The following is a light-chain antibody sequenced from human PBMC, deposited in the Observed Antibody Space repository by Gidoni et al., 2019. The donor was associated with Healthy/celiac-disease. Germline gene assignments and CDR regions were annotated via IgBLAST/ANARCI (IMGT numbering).Light chain of an antibody. Sequence: DSQMDQSPSSLSASVGDRVTITCRASQSISSYLNWYQQKPGKAPKLLIYAASSLQSGVPSRFSGSGSGTDFTLTISSLQPEDFATYYCQQSYRTPPWTFGQGTKVEIK. J-gene: IGKJ1*01. CDR2: AAS. CDR1: QSISSY. V-gene: IGKV1-39*01. CDR3: QQSYRTPPWT.